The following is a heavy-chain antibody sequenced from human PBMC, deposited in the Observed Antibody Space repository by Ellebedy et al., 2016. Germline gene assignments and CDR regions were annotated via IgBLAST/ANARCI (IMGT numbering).Heavy chain of an antibody. CDR3: ARDGAGSIDLDY. CDR1: GFRLSNSW. Sequence: GESLKISXAASGFRLSNSWMHWVRQAPGKGLAWVSHIRNDGITTSYADSVKGRFTISRDSAKNTLYLQMNSLREEDTALYYCARDGAGSIDLDYWGQGTLVTVSS. V-gene: IGHV3-74*01. D-gene: IGHD1-26*01. CDR2: IRNDGITT. J-gene: IGHJ4*02.